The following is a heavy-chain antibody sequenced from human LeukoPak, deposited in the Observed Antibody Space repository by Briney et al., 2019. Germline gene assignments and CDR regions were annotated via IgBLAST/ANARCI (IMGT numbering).Heavy chain of an antibody. CDR2: IDYSGST. V-gene: IGHV4-59*01. CDR1: GGSISSYY. J-gene: IGHJ4*02. CDR3: ARGGGSPEF. Sequence: SETLSLTCSVSGGSISSYYWSWIRQPPGKGLEWIGYIDYSGSTKYNPSLESRVTISVDTSKSQFSLKLSSVTTADTAVYYCARGGGSPEFWGQGTQVTVSS. D-gene: IGHD1-26*01.